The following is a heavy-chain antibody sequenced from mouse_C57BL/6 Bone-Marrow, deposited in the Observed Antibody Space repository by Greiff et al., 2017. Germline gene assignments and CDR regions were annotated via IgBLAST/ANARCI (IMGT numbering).Heavy chain of an antibody. D-gene: IGHD5-1*01. CDR1: GFTFSNYW. J-gene: IGHJ2*01. CDR2: IRLKSDNYAT. Sequence: EVKVEASGGGLVQPGGSMKLSCVASGFTFSNYWMNWVRQSPEKGLEWVAQIRLKSDNYATHYAESVKGRFTISRDDSKSSVYLQMNNLRAEDTGIYYCTGSNYVGYWGQGTTLTVSS. CDR3: TGSNYVGY. V-gene: IGHV6-3*01.